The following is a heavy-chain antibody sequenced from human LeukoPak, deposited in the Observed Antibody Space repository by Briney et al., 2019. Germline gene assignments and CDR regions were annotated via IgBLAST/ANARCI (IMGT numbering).Heavy chain of an antibody. D-gene: IGHD5-18*01. CDR3: AASHSYGYGSYYIDV. J-gene: IGHJ6*03. CDR2: IYYSGST. CDR1: GGSISSYY. V-gene: IGHV4-59*01. Sequence: SETLSLTCTVSGGSISSYYWSWIRQPPGKGLEWIGYIYYSGSTNYNPSLKSRVTISVDTSKNQFSLKLSSVTAADTAVYYCAASHSYGYGSYYIDVWGKGTTVTVSS.